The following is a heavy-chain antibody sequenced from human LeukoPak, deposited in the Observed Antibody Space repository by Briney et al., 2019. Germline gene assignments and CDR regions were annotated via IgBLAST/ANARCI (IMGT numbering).Heavy chain of an antibody. D-gene: IGHD3-16*01. J-gene: IGHJ4*02. CDR2: IRYDGSNE. V-gene: IGHV3-30*02. CDR3: ARAPYGDNGYTAEVADY. CDR1: AFTFSNYN. Sequence: GGSLRLSCAASAFTFSNYNMNWVRQAPGKGLEWVSFIRYDGSNEYYADSVKGRFTISRDNAKNSLYLQMNSLRAEDTAVYYCARAPYGDNGYTAEVADYWGQGTLVTVSS.